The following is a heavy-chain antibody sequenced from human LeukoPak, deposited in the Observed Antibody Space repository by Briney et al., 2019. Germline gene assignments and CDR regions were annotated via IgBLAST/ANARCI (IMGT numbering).Heavy chain of an antibody. CDR2: IYDSGSP. J-gene: IGHJ2*01. Sequence: PSETLSLTCTVSGASISSGGYYWSWIRRHPGKGLEWIGHIYDSGSPYKNPSLKSRLSISGDTSKNQFSLKLTSVTAADMAVYYCARANGNWYYDLWGRGTLVTVSS. V-gene: IGHV4-31*03. D-gene: IGHD4/OR15-4a*01. CDR1: GASISSGGYY. CDR3: ARANGNWYYDL.